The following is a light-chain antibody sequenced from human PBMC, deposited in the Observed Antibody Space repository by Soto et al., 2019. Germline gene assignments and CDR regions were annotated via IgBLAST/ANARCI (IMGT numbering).Light chain of an antibody. J-gene: IGKJ1*01. CDR3: QQYNNWLTWT. V-gene: IGKV3-15*01. Sequence: DIVMTQSPATLSLSLGDRATLSCRASQSVSSNLAWYQLKPGQAPRLLIYGASTRATGIPARFSGSGSGTEFTLTISSLQSEDFAVYYCQQYNNWLTWTFGQGTKVDIK. CDR2: GAS. CDR1: QSVSSN.